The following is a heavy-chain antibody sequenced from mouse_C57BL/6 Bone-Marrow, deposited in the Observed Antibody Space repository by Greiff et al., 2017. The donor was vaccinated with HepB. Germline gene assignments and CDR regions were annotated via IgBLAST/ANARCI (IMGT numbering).Heavy chain of an antibody. Sequence: EVKLVESGGGLVQPGGSLKLSCAASGFTFSDYYMYWVRQTPEKRLEWVAYISNGGGSTYYPDTVKGRFTISRDNAKNTLYLQLSRLKSEDTAMYYCARQGRGYYWYFDVWGTGTTVTVSS. V-gene: IGHV5-12*01. CDR3: ARQGRGYYWYFDV. CDR2: ISNGGGST. D-gene: IGHD2-2*01. CDR1: GFTFSDYY. J-gene: IGHJ1*03.